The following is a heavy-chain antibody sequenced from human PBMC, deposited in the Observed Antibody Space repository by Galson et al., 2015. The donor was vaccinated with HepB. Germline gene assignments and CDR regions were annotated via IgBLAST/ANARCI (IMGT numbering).Heavy chain of an antibody. V-gene: IGHV3-30*04. D-gene: IGHD6-13*01. Sequence: SLRLSCAASGFTFSSYAMHWVRQAPGKGLEWVAVISYDGSNKYYADSVKGRFTISRDNSKNTLYLQMNSLRAEDTAVYYCAKGHSSSWLREYFQHWGQGTLVTVSS. CDR2: ISYDGSNK. CDR3: AKGHSSSWLREYFQH. CDR1: GFTFSSYA. J-gene: IGHJ1*01.